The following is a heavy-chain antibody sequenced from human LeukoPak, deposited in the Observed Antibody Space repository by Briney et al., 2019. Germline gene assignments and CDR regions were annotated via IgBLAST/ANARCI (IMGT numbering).Heavy chain of an antibody. Sequence: ASVKVSCKASGYTFTSYDINWVRQATGQGLEWMGWMNPNSGNTGYAQKFQGRVTMTRNTSISTAYMELSSLRSEDTAVYYCATLGNGFYSDSSGSYYYMDVWGTGTTVTISS. V-gene: IGHV1-8*02. CDR2: MNPNSGNT. J-gene: IGHJ6*03. CDR3: ATLGNGFYSDSSGSYYYMDV. CDR1: GYTFTSYD. D-gene: IGHD3-22*01.